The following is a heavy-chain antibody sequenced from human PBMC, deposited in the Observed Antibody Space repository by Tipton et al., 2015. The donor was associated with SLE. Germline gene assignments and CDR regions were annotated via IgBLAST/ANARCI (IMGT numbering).Heavy chain of an antibody. CDR1: GGSFSGYY. V-gene: IGHV4-34*01. CDR2: INHSGST. CDR3: ARRRFMITFGGVIAPGSWFDP. D-gene: IGHD3-16*02. Sequence: TLSLTCAVYGGSFSGYYWSWIRQPPGKGLEWIGEINHSGSTNYNPSLKSRVTISVDTSKNQFSLKLSSVTAADTAVYYCARRRFMITFGGVIAPGSWFDPWGQGTLVTVSS. J-gene: IGHJ5*02.